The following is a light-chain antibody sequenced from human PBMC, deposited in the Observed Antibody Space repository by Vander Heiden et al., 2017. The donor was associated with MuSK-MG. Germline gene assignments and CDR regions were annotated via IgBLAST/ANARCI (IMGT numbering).Light chain of an antibody. CDR1: QGISYY. Sequence: DIQMNQSPSSLSAAVGEGVTITCRARQGISYYLAWYQKKQGKVPNLLIYAASTLQSGVPSRLSGRGSGTDFTLPISSLQPEDVATYYCQKYISARWTFGQGTKVXIK. J-gene: IGKJ1*01. CDR3: QKYISARWT. CDR2: AAS. V-gene: IGKV1-27*01.